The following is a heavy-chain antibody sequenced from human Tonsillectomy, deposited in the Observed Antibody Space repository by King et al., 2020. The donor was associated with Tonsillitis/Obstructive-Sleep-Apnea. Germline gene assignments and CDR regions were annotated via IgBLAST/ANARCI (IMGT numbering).Heavy chain of an antibody. CDR3: ARGPN. CDR1: RFTFSSQW. J-gene: IGHJ4*02. CDR2: RKPDGSEK. V-gene: IGHV3-7*04. Sequence: VQLVESGGGLVQPGGSLRLSCAGSRFTFSSQWMSWVRQAPGKGLEWVAHRKPDGSEKNYVGSVKGRFTISRDNAKNSLYLQMDSLRAEDTAVYYCARGPNWGQGTLVTVSS.